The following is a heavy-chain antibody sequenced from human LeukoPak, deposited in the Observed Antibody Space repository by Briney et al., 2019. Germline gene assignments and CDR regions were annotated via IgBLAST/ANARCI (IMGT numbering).Heavy chain of an antibody. J-gene: IGHJ4*02. CDR1: GGSISTDY. CDR3: ARRFGYTYGRFAY. Sequence: PSETLSLTCTVSGGSISTDYWSWIRQAPGKGLEWIGHIYNSGSTNYNPSLKSRVSISVDTSKNQFSLKVTSVTTADTAVYYCARRFGYTYGRFAYWGQGTLVTVSS. V-gene: IGHV4-59*01. CDR2: IYNSGST. D-gene: IGHD5-18*01.